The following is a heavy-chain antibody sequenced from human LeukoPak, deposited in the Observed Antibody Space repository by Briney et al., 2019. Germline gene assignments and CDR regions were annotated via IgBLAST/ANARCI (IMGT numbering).Heavy chain of an antibody. V-gene: IGHV3-30*18. D-gene: IGHD6-19*01. CDR1: GFTFSGCV. Sequence: GGSLRLSCAASGFTFSGCVMHWVRQAPGKGLEWVAVMSYEGSSKYYVDSVKGRFTISRDNSKNTLYLQMNSLRAGDTAVYYCAKAHSSGWYAIDYWGLGTLVTVSS. J-gene: IGHJ4*02. CDR2: MSYEGSSK. CDR3: AKAHSSGWYAIDY.